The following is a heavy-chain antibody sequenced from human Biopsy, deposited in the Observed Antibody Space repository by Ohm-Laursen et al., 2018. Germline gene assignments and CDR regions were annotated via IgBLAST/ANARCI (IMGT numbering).Heavy chain of an antibody. V-gene: IGHV4-61*01. Sequence: GTLSLTCTVSGGSVGSGTFHWGWIRQPPGKGLEWIGHVYYTGNTNYNLSLKSRVTISMDMSKNQFSLRLSSVTAADTAVYYCVRQGGYFQNWGPGSQVAVSS. CDR2: VYYTGNT. D-gene: IGHD5-12*01. J-gene: IGHJ1*01. CDR3: VRQGGYFQN. CDR1: GGSVGSGTFH.